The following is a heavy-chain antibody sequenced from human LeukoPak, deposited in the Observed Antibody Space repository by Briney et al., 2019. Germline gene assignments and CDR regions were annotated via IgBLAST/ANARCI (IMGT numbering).Heavy chain of an antibody. CDR3: ARGGEAGNWLDP. V-gene: IGHV3-74*01. CDR1: GFTFGSYR. Sequence: GGSLRLSCAASGFTFGSYRMLWVRQAPGKGLVWVSRINGEGSSISNADSVKGRFTISRDNAKNTLYLQMNSLRAEDTAVYYCARGGEAGNWLDPWGQGTLVTVSS. CDR2: INGEGSSI. J-gene: IGHJ5*02. D-gene: IGHD3-10*01.